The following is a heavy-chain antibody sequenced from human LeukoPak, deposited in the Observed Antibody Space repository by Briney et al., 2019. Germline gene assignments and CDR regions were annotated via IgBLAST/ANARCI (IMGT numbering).Heavy chain of an antibody. D-gene: IGHD3-10*01. CDR3: TTDRGWNYVYYYMDV. J-gene: IGHJ6*03. V-gene: IGHV3-23*01. CDR2: ISGSGDRT. Sequence: GGSLRLSCAASGFTFSSYGMSWVRQAPGKGLEWVSGISGSGDRTYYADSVKGRFTFSRDNSKNTLYLQMNSLKTEDTAVYYCTTDRGWNYVYYYMDVWGKGTTVTVSS. CDR1: GFTFSSYG.